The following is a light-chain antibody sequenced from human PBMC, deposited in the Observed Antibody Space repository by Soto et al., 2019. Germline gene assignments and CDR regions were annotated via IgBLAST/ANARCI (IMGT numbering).Light chain of an antibody. V-gene: IGLV2-14*01. CDR3: SSYTTNNFWV. CDR1: SNDVGGYNY. Sequence: QSALTQPASVSGSPGQTITISCTGTSNDVGGYNYVSWYQQHPGKVPKLIIYDDTNRPSGVSNRFSGSKSANTASLTISGLQAEDEADYYCSSYTTNNFWVFGGGTQLTVL. CDR2: DDT. J-gene: IGLJ3*02.